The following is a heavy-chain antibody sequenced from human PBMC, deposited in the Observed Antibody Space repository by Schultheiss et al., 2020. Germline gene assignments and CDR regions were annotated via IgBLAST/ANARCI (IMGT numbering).Heavy chain of an antibody. CDR2: IIPIFGTA. V-gene: IGHV1-69*13. CDR1: GYTFTGYY. CDR3: ARRMDVEALGYCSSTSCSYYYYYYMDV. D-gene: IGHD2-2*01. J-gene: IGHJ6*03. Sequence: SVKVSCKASGYTFTGYYMHWVRQAPGQGLEWMGGIIPIFGTATYAQKFQGRVTITADESTSTAYMELSSLKASDTAMYYCARRMDVEALGYCSSTSCSYYYYYYMDVWGKGTTVTVSS.